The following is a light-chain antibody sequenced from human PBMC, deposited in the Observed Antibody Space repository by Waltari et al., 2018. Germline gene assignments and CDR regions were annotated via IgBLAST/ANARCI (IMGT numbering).Light chain of an antibody. Sequence: EIVMTQSPAALSMSPGERATLSCRASQRISTNLAWYQQRPGQAPRLLIYETPTRAIGIPSKFSGSGSGTEFTLTLSELQPEEFAVYFCQQYNNWPPLYTFGQGTKLDIK. CDR1: QRISTN. V-gene: IGKV3-15*01. CDR3: QQYNNWPPLYT. CDR2: ETP. J-gene: IGKJ2*01.